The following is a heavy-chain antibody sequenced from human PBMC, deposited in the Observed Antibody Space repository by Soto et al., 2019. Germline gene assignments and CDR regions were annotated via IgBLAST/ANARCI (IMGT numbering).Heavy chain of an antibody. CDR1: GFTFSSYA. D-gene: IGHD3-22*01. CDR3: AKFSYDSSGYLFDY. Sequence: EVQLLESGGGLVQPGGSLRLSCAASGFTFSSYAMSWVRQAPGKGLEWVSAISSSGGSTYYADSVEGRFTISRDNSKNTLYLQMNSLRAEDTAVYYCAKFSYDSSGYLFDYWGQGTLVTVSS. CDR2: ISSSGGST. J-gene: IGHJ4*02. V-gene: IGHV3-23*01.